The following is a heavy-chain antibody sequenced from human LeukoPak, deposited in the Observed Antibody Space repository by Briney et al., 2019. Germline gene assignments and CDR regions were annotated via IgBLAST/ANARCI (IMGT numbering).Heavy chain of an antibody. V-gene: IGHV4-34*01. J-gene: IGHJ4*02. CDR3: AAPSSYCGDDCLDY. CDR1: GGSFSDYY. Sequence: PSETLSLSCGVYGGSFSDYYWNWIRQPPGKGLEWIGEINHSGSTDYNPSLKSRVTISLDTSMNQFSLNLSSVTAADTAVYYCAAPSSYCGDDCLDYWGQGILVTVSS. CDR2: INHSGST. D-gene: IGHD2-21*02.